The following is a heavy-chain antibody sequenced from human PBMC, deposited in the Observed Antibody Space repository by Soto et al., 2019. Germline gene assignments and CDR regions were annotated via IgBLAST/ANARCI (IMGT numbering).Heavy chain of an antibody. V-gene: IGHV3-23*01. CDR2: ISGSGGST. CDR3: AKDPGVLLWFGWLSYYFDY. D-gene: IGHD3-10*01. Sequence: EVQLLESGGGLVQPGGSLRLSCAASGCTFSSYAMSWVRQAPGKWLEWVSAISGSGGSTYYADSVKGRFTICRYNSKNTLYLQMNSLRAKDTAVYYCAKDPGVLLWFGWLSYYFDYWGQGTLVTVSS. CDR1: GCTFSSYA. J-gene: IGHJ4*02.